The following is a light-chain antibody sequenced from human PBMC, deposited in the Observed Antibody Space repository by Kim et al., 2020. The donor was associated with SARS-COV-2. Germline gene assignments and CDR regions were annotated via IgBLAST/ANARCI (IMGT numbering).Light chain of an antibody. CDR2: GAS. CDR1: QSVSSN. J-gene: IGKJ5*01. V-gene: IGKV3D-15*01. CDR3: QQYNSWNPLIT. Sequence: EIVMTQSPATLSVSPGERATLSCRASQSVSSNLAWYQQKPGQAPRLLIYGASTRATGIPARFSGSGSGTEFTLTISSLQSEDFAVYYCQQYNSWNPLITFGQGTRLEIK.